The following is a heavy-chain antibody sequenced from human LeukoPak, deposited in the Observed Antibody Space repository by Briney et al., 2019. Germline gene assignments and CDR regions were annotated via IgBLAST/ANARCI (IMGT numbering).Heavy chain of an antibody. CDR3: AKVRTYFYHGLDV. J-gene: IGHJ6*02. V-gene: IGHV3-23*01. D-gene: IGHD1-14*01. CDR1: GFTFSTCA. CDR2: ISGTTSGT. Sequence: GGSLRLSCAASGFTFSTCAMSWVRQAPGKGLEWVSGISGTTSGTYYADSVKGWFTISRDNSKNTLFLQVNSLRAEDTAVYYCAKVRTYFYHGLDVWGQGTTVTVSS.